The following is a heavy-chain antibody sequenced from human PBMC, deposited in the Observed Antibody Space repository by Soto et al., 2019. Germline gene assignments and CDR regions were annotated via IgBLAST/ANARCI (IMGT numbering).Heavy chain of an antibody. Sequence: QVQLVESGGGVVQPGRSLRLSCAASGFTFSSYAMHWVRQAPGKGLEWVAVISYDGSNKYYADSVKGRFTISRDNSKNTLNLQMNSLRAEDTAVSYCAWAVMGYFDLWGRGTLVTVSS. D-gene: IGHD2-21*01. J-gene: IGHJ2*01. V-gene: IGHV3-30-3*01. CDR3: AWAVMGYFDL. CDR2: ISYDGSNK. CDR1: GFTFSSYA.